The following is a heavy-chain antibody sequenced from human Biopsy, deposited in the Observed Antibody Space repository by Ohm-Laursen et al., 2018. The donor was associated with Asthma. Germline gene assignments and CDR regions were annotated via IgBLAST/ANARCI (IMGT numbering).Heavy chain of an antibody. D-gene: IGHD4-17*01. J-gene: IGHJ5*02. CDR3: ARTTYGDDGFDP. CDR1: GGSINNYY. CDR2: ISYSIEYSGST. Sequence: GTLPLTCTVSGGSINNYYWSWIRQSPGKGLEWIGYISYSIEYSGSTYYNPSLKSRVSISLDTSKNQFSLSLTSVTAADTAAYYCARTTYGDDGFDPWGQGTLVTVSS. V-gene: IGHV4-59*12.